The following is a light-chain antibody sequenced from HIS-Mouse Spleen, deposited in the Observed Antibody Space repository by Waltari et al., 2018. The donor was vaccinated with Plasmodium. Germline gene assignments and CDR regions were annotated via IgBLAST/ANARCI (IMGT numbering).Light chain of an antibody. V-gene: IGLV2-14*03. CDR1: SSDVGGYNY. Sequence: QSALTQSASVSGSPGQSITISCTGTSSDVGGYNYVSWYQQHPGKAPKLMIYDVSNRPLGVANRFSGSRSGNTASLTISGLQAEDEADYYCRSYTSSSTHVVFGGGTKLTVL. CDR2: DVS. J-gene: IGLJ2*01. CDR3: RSYTSSSTHVV.